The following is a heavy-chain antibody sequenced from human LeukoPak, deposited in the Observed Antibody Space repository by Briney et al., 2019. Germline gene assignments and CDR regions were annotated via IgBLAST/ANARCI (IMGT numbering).Heavy chain of an antibody. CDR2: IYTSGST. Sequence: PSQTLSLTCTVSGGSISSGSYYWSWIRQPAGKGLEWIGRIYTSGSTNYNPSLKSRVTISVDTSKNQFSLKLSSVTAADTAVYYCAREWELRFYFDYWGQGTLVTVSS. D-gene: IGHD1-26*01. CDR1: GGSISSGSYY. CDR3: AREWELRFYFDY. J-gene: IGHJ4*02. V-gene: IGHV4-61*02.